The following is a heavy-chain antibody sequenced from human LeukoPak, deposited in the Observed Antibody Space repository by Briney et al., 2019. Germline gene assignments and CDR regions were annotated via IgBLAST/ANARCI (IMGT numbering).Heavy chain of an antibody. D-gene: IGHD6-19*01. V-gene: IGHV3-30-3*01. J-gene: IGHJ5*02. Sequence: GGSLRLSCAASGFTFSDYAMFWVRQAPGRGLEWVAVLSYDGGNKYYADSVKGRFTISRDNSKNTLYLQMNSLRAEDTAVYYCARSGEQWLVFTTINWFDPWGQGTLVTVSS. CDR1: GFTFSDYA. CDR3: ARSGEQWLVFTTINWFDP. CDR2: LSYDGGNK.